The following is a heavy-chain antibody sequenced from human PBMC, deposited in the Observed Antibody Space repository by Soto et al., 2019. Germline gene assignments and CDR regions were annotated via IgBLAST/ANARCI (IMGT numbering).Heavy chain of an antibody. CDR1: GDSVSSNSAA. CDR3: ARDIVLMVYAIQGVFDY. J-gene: IGHJ4*02. V-gene: IGHV6-1*01. D-gene: IGHD2-8*01. CDR2: TYYRSKWYN. Sequence: SQTLSLTCAISGDSVSSNSAAWNWIRQSPSRGLEWLGRTYYRSKWYNDYAVSVKSRITINPYTSKNQFSLQLNSVTPEDTAVYYCARDIVLMVYAIQGVFDYWGQGTLVTVSS.